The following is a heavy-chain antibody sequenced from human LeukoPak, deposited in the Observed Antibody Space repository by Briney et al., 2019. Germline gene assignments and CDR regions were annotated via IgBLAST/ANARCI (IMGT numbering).Heavy chain of an antibody. CDR3: ARAGIAVAGKPHLNYFDY. CDR1: GGSFSGYY. J-gene: IGHJ4*02. D-gene: IGHD6-19*01. V-gene: IGHV4-34*01. Sequence: SETLSLTCAVYGGSFSGYYWSWIRQPPGKGLEWIGEINHSGSTNYNPSLKSRVTISVDTSKNQFSLKLSSVTAADTAVYYCARAGIAVAGKPHLNYFDYWGQGTLVTVSS. CDR2: INHSGST.